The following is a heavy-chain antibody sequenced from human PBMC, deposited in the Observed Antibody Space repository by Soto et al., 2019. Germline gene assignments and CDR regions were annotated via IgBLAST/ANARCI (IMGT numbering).Heavy chain of an antibody. Sequence: EVQLVESGGGLVQPGRSLRLSCTTSGFTFAAYTLSWFRQAPGKGVEWLGFIRNKAYGGTTEYAATVKGRFGIARDDSESIAYLQMNSRKTEVTAVYYCTRDGRYSGYPPPAFWGQGTLVIVSS. J-gene: IGHJ4*02. CDR3: TRDGRYSGYPPPAF. D-gene: IGHD5-12*01. CDR2: IRNKAYGGTT. V-gene: IGHV3-49*03. CDR1: GFTFAAYT.